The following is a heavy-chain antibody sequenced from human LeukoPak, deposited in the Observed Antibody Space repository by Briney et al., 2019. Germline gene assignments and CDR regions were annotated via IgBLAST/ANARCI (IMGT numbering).Heavy chain of an antibody. J-gene: IGHJ4*02. CDR3: TRGSGYDKHAWDY. Sequence: GGSLRLSCTASGFTFGDYAMSWVRQAPGKGLEWVGFIRSKAYGGTTEYAASVKGRFTISRDDSKSIAYPQMNSLKTEDTAVYYCTRGSGYDKHAWDYWGQGTLVTVSS. V-gene: IGHV3-49*04. CDR1: GFTFGDYA. D-gene: IGHD5-12*01. CDR2: IRSKAYGGTT.